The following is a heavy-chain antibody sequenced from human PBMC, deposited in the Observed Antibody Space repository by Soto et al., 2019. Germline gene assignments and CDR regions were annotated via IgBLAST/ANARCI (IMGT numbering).Heavy chain of an antibody. Sequence: SETLSLTCTVSGGSVSSAFNYWNWIRQPPGRGLEWIGYMYYTGSTNYNPSLKSRVTLSVDTSKNQFSLRVYSVTAADTAVYYCARGTLISSSAFYFDPWGQGSLVTDSS. CDR1: GGSVSSAFNY. D-gene: IGHD6-6*01. V-gene: IGHV4-61*01. J-gene: IGHJ5*02. CDR2: MYYTGST. CDR3: ARGTLISSSAFYFDP.